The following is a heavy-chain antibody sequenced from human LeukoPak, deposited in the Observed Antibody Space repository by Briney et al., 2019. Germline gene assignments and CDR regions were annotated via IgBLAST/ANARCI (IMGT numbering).Heavy chain of an antibody. Sequence: GGSLRLSCAVSGFTFRSYAMSWVRQAPGKGLEWVSAISDSCGSTYYADSVKGRFTISRDNSKNTLYLQMNSLRAEDTAVYYCAKVGGYIRYCSSTSCYGDWFDPWGQGTLVTVSS. CDR2: ISDSCGST. V-gene: IGHV3-23*01. CDR1: GFTFRSYA. J-gene: IGHJ5*02. D-gene: IGHD2-2*01. CDR3: AKVGGYIRYCSSTSCYGDWFDP.